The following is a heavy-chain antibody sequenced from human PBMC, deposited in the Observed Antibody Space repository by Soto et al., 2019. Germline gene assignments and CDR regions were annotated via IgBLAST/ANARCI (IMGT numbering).Heavy chain of an antibody. D-gene: IGHD3-16*01. CDR3: ARDLGGPDY. V-gene: IGHV3-74*03. Sequence: GGSLRLSCAASDFSLSPYWMHWVRQVPGRGLEWVARLSSDGFGAAYADSVKGRFFISRDIARNTLSLQMNSLRADDTAVYYCARDLGGPDYWGRGTSVTVPS. CDR1: DFSLSPYW. J-gene: IGHJ4*02. CDR2: LSSDGFGA.